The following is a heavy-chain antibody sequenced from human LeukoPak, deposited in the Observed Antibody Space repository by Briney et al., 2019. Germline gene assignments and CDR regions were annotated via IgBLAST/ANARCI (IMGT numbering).Heavy chain of an antibody. Sequence: SVKVSCKASGGTFSSYAISWVRQAPGQGLEWMGGIIPIFGTANYAQKFQGRVTITADESRSTAYMELSSLRSEDTAVYYCASSSILGLGVGYMDVWGKGTTVTVSS. V-gene: IGHV1-69*13. CDR1: GGTFSSYA. D-gene: IGHD7-27*01. J-gene: IGHJ6*03. CDR2: IIPIFGTA. CDR3: ASSSILGLGVGYMDV.